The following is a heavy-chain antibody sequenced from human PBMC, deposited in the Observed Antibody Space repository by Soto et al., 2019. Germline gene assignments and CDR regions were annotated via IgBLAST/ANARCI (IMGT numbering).Heavy chain of an antibody. D-gene: IGHD2-2*01. CDR3: VRGCNSARCPYFFDL. CDR2: IRQDGSET. CDR1: GFTFSTYW. V-gene: IGHV3-7*01. Sequence: EVQLVESGGGLVQPGGSLGLSCAASGFTFSTYWMSWVRQAPGKGLEWVATIRQDGSETHFIDSVKGRFTISRDNAKNSLYLQMNSLRAEDTAVFYCVRGCNSARCPYFFDLWGQGTLVIVSS. J-gene: IGHJ4*02.